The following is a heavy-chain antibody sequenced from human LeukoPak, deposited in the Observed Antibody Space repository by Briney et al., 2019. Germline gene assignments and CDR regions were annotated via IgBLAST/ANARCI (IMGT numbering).Heavy chain of an antibody. CDR1: GGSFSGYY. CDR2: INHSGST. V-gene: IGHV4-34*01. J-gene: IGHJ2*01. Sequence: SETLSLTCAVYGGSFSGYYWSWIRQPPGKGLEWIGEINHSGSTNYNPSLKSRVTISVDTSKNQFSLKLSSVTAADTAVYYCARGEQWLVSTHFDLWGRGTLVTVSS. CDR3: ARGEQWLVSTHFDL. D-gene: IGHD6-19*01.